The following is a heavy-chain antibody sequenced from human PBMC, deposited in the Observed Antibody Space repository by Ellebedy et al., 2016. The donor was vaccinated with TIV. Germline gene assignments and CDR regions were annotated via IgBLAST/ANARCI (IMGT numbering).Heavy chain of an antibody. J-gene: IGHJ4*02. V-gene: IGHV1-2*02. CDR1: GRIFTAYN. D-gene: IGHD2-21*01. CDR3: ARVGGGHLVEVRKVY. CDR2: IDPNNGGV. Sequence: ASVKVSCKAYGRIFTAYNMHWVRQAPGQGLEWMGWIDPNNGGVIYAQKSQGRVTLTRDQSITTAYMELSSLTSDDTAVYYFARVGGGHLVEVRKVYWGQGTLVTVSS.